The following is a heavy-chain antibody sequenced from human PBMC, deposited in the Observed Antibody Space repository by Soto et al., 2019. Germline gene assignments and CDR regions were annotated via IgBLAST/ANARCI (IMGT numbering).Heavy chain of an antibody. J-gene: IGHJ6*02. Sequence: VGSLRLSCAASGFTFSSCAMTWVRQAPGKGLEWVSLISGSGGSTYYADSVKGRFTISRDNSKNTLYLQMNSLRAEDTAVYYCAKDAFTIFDYYGMDVWGQGTTVTVSS. CDR3: AKDAFTIFDYYGMDV. D-gene: IGHD3-3*01. CDR2: ISGSGGST. CDR1: GFTFSSCA. V-gene: IGHV3-23*01.